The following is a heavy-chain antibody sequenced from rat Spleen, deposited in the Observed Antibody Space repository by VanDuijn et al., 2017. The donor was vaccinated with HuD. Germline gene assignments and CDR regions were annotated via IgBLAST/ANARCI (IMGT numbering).Heavy chain of an antibody. D-gene: IGHD1-2*01. CDR3: ATITTAAYFDY. CDR2: ISYDGSST. CDR1: GFTFSDYN. J-gene: IGHJ2*01. Sequence: EVQLVESGGGLVQPGRSLKLSCAASGFTFSDYNMAWVRQAPKKGLEWVATISYDGSSTYYRDSVKGRFTISRDNAKSTLYLQVDSLRSEDTATYYCATITTAAYFDYWGQGVMVTVSS. V-gene: IGHV5-7*01.